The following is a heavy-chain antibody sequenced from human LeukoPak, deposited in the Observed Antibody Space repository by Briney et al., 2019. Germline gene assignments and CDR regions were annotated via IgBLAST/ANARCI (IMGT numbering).Heavy chain of an antibody. CDR2: IYTSGST. J-gene: IGHJ6*03. V-gene: IGHV4-61*02. Sequence: SETLSLTCTVSGGSISSSSYYWGWIRQPAGKGLEWIGRIYTSGSTNYNPSLKSRVTMSVDTSKNQFSLKLSSVTAADTAVYYCARDVGGYDSYYYYYYMDVWGKGTTVTISS. CDR3: ARDVGGYDSYYYYYYMDV. D-gene: IGHD5-12*01. CDR1: GGSISSSSYY.